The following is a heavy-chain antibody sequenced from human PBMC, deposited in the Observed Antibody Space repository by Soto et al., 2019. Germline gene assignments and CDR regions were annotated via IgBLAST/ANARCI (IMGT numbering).Heavy chain of an antibody. V-gene: IGHV4-4*07. Sequence: SETLSLTCSVSGASISSFNWNWVRQPAGKGPEWVGRLNIAGTINYNPSLKSRITMSMDTSKNQISLHLRSVTAADTAIYYCARDRGEYTSSWFWYFSHWGHGTLVTSPQ. CDR3: ARDRGEYTSSWFWYFSH. CDR2: LNIAGTI. J-gene: IGHJ2*01. D-gene: IGHD6-13*01. CDR1: GASISSFN.